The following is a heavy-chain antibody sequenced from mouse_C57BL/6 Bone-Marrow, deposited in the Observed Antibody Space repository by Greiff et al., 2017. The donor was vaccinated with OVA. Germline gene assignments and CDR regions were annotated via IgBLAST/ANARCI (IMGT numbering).Heavy chain of an antibody. D-gene: IGHD2-5*01. CDR1: GFNIKDYY. CDR2: IDPEDGDT. CDR3: ARAYYSNYFYYAMDY. Sequence: EVQLQQSGAELVKPGASVKLSCTASGFNIKDYYMHWVKQRTEQGLEWIGRIDPEDGDTKYAPKFQGKATITADTSSNTAYLQLSSLTSEDTAVYYCARAYYSNYFYYAMDYWGQGTSVTVSS. J-gene: IGHJ4*01. V-gene: IGHV14-2*01.